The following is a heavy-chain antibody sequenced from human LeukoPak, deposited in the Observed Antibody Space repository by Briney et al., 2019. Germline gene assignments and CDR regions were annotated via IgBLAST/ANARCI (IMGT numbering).Heavy chain of an antibody. CDR3: AREVYPDYGDSYFDY. CDR1: GGSISSYY. CDR2: IYTSGST. D-gene: IGHD4-17*01. Sequence: PSETLSLTCTVSGGSISSYYWSWIRQPAGKGPEGIGRIYTSGSTNYNPSLKSRVTMSVDTSKNQFSLKLSSVTAADTAVYYCAREVYPDYGDSYFDYWGQGTLVTVSS. V-gene: IGHV4-4*07. J-gene: IGHJ4*02.